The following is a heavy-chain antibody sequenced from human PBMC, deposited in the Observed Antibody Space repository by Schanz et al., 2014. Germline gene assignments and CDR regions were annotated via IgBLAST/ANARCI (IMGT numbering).Heavy chain of an antibody. Sequence: EVQLVESGGGLVQPGGSLRLSCAASGFTFSGYSMNWVRQAPGKGLEWVSSISGDHRNTFYADSVKGRFTISRDNSKNTLYLQMNSLRAEDTAIYYCAKDAPYPFDLWGRGTLITVSS. CDR3: AKDAPYPFDL. J-gene: IGHJ2*01. CDR2: ISGDHRNT. CDR1: GFTFSGYS. V-gene: IGHV3-23*04.